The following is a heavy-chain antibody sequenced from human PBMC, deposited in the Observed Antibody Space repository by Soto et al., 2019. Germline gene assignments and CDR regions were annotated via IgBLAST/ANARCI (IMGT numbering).Heavy chain of an antibody. D-gene: IGHD5-18*01. Sequence: QVQLVQSGAEVKKPGSSVKVSCKASGGTFSSYAISWVRQAAGQGLEWMGGIIPIFGTANYAQKFQGRVTITADESTSTAYMELSSLRSEDTAVYYCARARGYSYGYRGGYYYYGMDVWGQGTTVTVSS. V-gene: IGHV1-69*01. CDR2: IIPIFGTA. CDR3: ARARGYSYGYRGGYYYYGMDV. J-gene: IGHJ6*02. CDR1: GGTFSSYA.